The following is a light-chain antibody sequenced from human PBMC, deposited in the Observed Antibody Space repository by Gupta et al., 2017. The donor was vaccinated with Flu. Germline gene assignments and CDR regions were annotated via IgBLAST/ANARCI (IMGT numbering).Light chain of an antibody. CDR3: QRYGDSPAYT. V-gene: IGKV3-20*01. CDR2: GAS. Sequence: IVLTQSPGSLSLSPGEGATLSCRASQTVAGSFLAWYQQQPGQAPRLLIYGASTRAPGIPDRFSGSGYGTDFTLTITRREPEDFAVYYCQRYGDSPAYTFGQGTKMEI. CDR1: QTVAGSF. J-gene: IGKJ2*01.